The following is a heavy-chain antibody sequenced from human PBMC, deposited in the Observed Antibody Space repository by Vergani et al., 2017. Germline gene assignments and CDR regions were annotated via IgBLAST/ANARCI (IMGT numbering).Heavy chain of an antibody. J-gene: IGHJ4*02. D-gene: IGHD2-2*01. CDR3: ASRPTQCRRTSCLGPPFDF. V-gene: IGHV4-39*07. CDR2: IYYGRGT. Sequence: QVQLQESGPGLVKPSETLSLTCTVSNDSVSNTFYYWGWIRQTPGKGLEWIGSIYYGRGTYYNPSLKSRASMSVDTSKNQFSLKLNSVTAADRAVYYCASRPTQCRRTSCLGPPFDFWGPGILVTVSS. CDR1: NDSVSNTFYY.